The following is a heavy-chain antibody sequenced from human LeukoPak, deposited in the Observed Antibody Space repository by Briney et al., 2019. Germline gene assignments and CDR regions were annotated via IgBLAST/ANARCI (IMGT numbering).Heavy chain of an antibody. V-gene: IGHV1-18*01. D-gene: IGHD6-19*01. CDR3: ARDYGSGRLFYFDY. CDR1: GYTFTSYG. J-gene: IGHJ4*02. Sequence: GASVKVSCKASGYTFTSYGITWVRQAPGQGLEWMGWISTYSGNTNYAQNLQGRVTMTTDTSTSTAYTELRSLRSDDTAVYYCARDYGSGRLFYFDYWGQGTLVTVSS. CDR2: ISTYSGNT.